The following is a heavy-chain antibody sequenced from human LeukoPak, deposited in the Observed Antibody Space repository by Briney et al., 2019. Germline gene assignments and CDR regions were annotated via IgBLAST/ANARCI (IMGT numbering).Heavy chain of an antibody. CDR2: IKQDGSEK. D-gene: IGHD1-26*01. J-gene: IGHJ4*02. V-gene: IGHV3-7*03. Sequence: GGSLRLSCTASGLTLSNYWMIWVRQAPGKGLQWVAKIKQDGSEKYYADSVKGRFTISRDNAENSLYLQMNSLRVEDTAVYYCAARSSGNPYFWGQGTLVTVSS. CDR1: GLTLSNYW. CDR3: AARSSGNPYF.